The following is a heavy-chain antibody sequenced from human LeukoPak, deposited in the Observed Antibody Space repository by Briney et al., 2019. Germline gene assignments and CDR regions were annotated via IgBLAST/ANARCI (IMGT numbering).Heavy chain of an antibody. J-gene: IGHJ4*02. V-gene: IGHV3-30*02. CDR2: IRSDGSNK. D-gene: IGHD6-19*01. CDR3: ARILDSAWGELGY. CDR1: GFSLSSYG. Sequence: GGSLRLSCAGSGFSLSSYGMHWVRQAPGKGLEWMAFIRSDGSNKYYADSVKGRFTISRDNSKNTLYLQMNSLRAEDTAVYYCARILDSAWGELGYWGQGTLVTVSS.